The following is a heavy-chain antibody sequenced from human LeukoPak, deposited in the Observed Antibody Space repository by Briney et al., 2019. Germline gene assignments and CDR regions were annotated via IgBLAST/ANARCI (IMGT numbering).Heavy chain of an antibody. CDR2: INPAGSET. V-gene: IGHV3-7*01. Sequence: GGSLRLSCAASGFSFSAYWMTWVRQAPGTGLEWVANINPAGSETYYVDPVKGRFSISKDNAKNLVYLQMNSLRAEDTAVYHCARFGYVAAVDVWGQGTPVTVSS. J-gene: IGHJ4*02. CDR3: ARFGYVAAVDV. CDR1: GFSFSAYW. D-gene: IGHD2-15*01.